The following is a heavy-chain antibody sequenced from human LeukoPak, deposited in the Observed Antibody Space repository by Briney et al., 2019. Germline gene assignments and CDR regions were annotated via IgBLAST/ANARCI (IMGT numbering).Heavy chain of an antibody. Sequence: GGSLRLSCAASGFTFSSYAMHWVRQAPGKGLEWVAVISYDGSNKYYADSVKGRFTISRDNSKNTLYLQMNSLRAEDTAVYYCARARPSMWIDYWGQGTLVTVSS. CDR2: ISYDGSNK. J-gene: IGHJ4*02. CDR1: GFTFSSYA. D-gene: IGHD5-12*01. V-gene: IGHV3-30*04. CDR3: ARARPSMWIDY.